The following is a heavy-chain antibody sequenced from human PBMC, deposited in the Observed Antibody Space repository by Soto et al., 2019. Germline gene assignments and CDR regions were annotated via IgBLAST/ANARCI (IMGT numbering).Heavy chain of an antibody. V-gene: IGHV3-21*01. D-gene: IGHD2-15*01. J-gene: IGHJ6*02. Sequence: PGGSLSLSCAASGFTFSRYSMNWVRQAPGKGLEWVSSISTSTSYIYYADSVKGRFTISRDNAKNSLYLQMNSLRAEDTAVYYCTRDRLVAATSAPPYYYFGMDVWGQGTTVTVSS. CDR3: TRDRLVAATSAPPYYYFGMDV. CDR1: GFTFSRYS. CDR2: ISTSTSYI.